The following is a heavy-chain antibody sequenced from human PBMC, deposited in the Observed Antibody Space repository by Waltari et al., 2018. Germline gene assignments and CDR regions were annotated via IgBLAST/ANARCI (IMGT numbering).Heavy chain of an antibody. CDR3: TAGGSGSPFDY. Sequence: QVQLVQSGAEVKKPGSSVKVSCKASGGTFSSYTINWVQQAPGQGLEWMGRIIPILGIANYAQKFQGRLTITADKSTSTAYMDLTSLRSEDTAVYYCTAGGSGSPFDYWGQGTLVTVSS. V-gene: IGHV1-69*02. D-gene: IGHD6-19*01. CDR1: GGTFSSYT. CDR2: IIPILGIA. J-gene: IGHJ4*02.